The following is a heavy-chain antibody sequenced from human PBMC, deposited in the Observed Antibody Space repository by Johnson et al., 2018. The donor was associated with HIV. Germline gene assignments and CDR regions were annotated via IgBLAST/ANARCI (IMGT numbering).Heavy chain of an antibody. CDR1: GFTFSNYA. D-gene: IGHD6-13*01. CDR2: ISYDGSNK. V-gene: IGHV3-30*04. Sequence: QVQLVESGGGLVQPGRSLRLSCAASGFTFSNYAVHWVRQAPGKGLEWVAVISYDGSNKYYADSVKGRFTISRDNSKNTLYLQMNSLKTEDTAVYYCTTYSIIHAFDIWGQGTMVTVSS. J-gene: IGHJ3*02. CDR3: TTYSIIHAFDI.